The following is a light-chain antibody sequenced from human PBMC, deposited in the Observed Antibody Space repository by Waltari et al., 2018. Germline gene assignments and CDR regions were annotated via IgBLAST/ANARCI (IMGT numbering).Light chain of an antibody. CDR2: FKSDSDK. CDR1: SGLNIAPYW. CDR3: MIWHSSAVV. Sequence: QAVLTQPSSLSASPGASASLTCTLRSGLNIAPYWIPRYQQKPGSPPHFLLRFKSDSDKQQGSGVPSRFSGSKDASANAGILLIAGLQSEDEADYYCMIWHSSAVVFGGGTKLTVL. V-gene: IGLV5-45*03. J-gene: IGLJ2*01.